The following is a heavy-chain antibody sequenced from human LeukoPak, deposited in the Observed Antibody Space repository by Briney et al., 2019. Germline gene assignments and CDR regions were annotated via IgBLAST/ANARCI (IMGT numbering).Heavy chain of an antibody. J-gene: IGHJ6*02. CDR3: ARDIAAAGKDYYYGMDV. CDR2: IYSGGST. Sequence: GGSLRLSCAASGFTVSSNYMSWVRQAPGKGLEWVSVIYSGGSTYYADSVKGRFTISRDNSKNTLYLQMNSLRAEDTAVYYCARDIAAAGKDYYYGMDVWGQGTTVTVSS. CDR1: GFTVSSNY. V-gene: IGHV3-66*01. D-gene: IGHD6-13*01.